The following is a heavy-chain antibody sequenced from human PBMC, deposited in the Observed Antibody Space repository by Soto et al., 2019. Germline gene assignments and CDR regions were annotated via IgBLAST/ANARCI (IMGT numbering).Heavy chain of an antibody. V-gene: IGHV1-3*01. CDR1: GYTFTSYA. D-gene: IGHD3-22*01. J-gene: IGHJ5*02. CDR2: INAGNGNT. CDR3: ASAYYDSSGLNLLDR. Sequence: QVQLVQSGAEVKKPGASVKVSCKASGYTFTSYAMHWVRQAPGQRLEWMGWINAGNGNTNYSQKFQGRVTITRDTSASTAYREVRSLISEDTAVYFCASAYYDSSGLNLLDRLGQGTLVTVSS.